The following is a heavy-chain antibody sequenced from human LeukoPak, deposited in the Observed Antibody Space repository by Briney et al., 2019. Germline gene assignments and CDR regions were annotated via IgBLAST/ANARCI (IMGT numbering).Heavy chain of an antibody. J-gene: IGHJ3*02. CDR3: ARYKLDAFDI. CDR2: IYQSGNT. Sequence: SQTLSLTCAVSGGSISSDGYSWSWIRQPPGNGLEWIGYIYQSGNTYYTSSLKSRVTISVDRSKNRFSLKLSTVTAADTAVYYCARYKLDAFDIWGQGTMVTVSS. D-gene: IGHD1-1*01. V-gene: IGHV4-30-2*01. CDR1: GGSISSDGYS.